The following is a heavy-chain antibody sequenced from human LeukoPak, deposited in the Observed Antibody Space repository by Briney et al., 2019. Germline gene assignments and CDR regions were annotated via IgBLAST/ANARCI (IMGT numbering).Heavy chain of an antibody. J-gene: IGHJ6*02. Sequence: TGGSLRLSCAASGFTFSSYWMHWVRQAPGKGLEWVAGVFWNGVDKGYADSVKGRFTIFRDNAKNSMYLQMNSLRIEDTALYYCSKDISAGGLDVWGPGTPVTVSS. V-gene: IGHV3-9*01. CDR1: GFTFSSYW. CDR2: VFWNGVDK. CDR3: SKDISAGGLDV. D-gene: IGHD3-16*02.